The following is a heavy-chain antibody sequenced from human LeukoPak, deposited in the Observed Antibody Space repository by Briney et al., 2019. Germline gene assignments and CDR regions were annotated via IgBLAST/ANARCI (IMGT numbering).Heavy chain of an antibody. Sequence: SVKVSCKASGGTFSSYAISWVRQAPGQGLEWMGGIIPIFGTANYAQKFQGRVTITADASTSTAYMELSSLRSEDTAVYYCARDAAPTIFGVVTLDYWGQGTLVTVSS. V-gene: IGHV1-69*01. D-gene: IGHD3-3*01. CDR2: IIPIFGTA. CDR1: GGTFSSYA. CDR3: ARDAAPTIFGVVTLDY. J-gene: IGHJ4*02.